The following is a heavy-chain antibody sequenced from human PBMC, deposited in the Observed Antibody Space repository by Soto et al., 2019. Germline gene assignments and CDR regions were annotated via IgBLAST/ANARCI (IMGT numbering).Heavy chain of an antibody. Sequence: SETLSLTCTVSGGSISSGGYCWTWIRQHPGKGLEWIGYNYYSGITYYNPSLKSRVTISLDTSKNQFSLKLSSVTAADTAVYYCARGSSIAGFYYGMAVWGQGTTVTVSS. J-gene: IGHJ6*02. CDR2: NYYSGIT. V-gene: IGHV4-31*03. CDR3: ARGSSIAGFYYGMAV. D-gene: IGHD6-6*01. CDR1: GGSISSGGYC.